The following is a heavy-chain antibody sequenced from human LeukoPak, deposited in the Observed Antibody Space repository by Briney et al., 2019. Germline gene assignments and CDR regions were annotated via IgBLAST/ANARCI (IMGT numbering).Heavy chain of an antibody. CDR2: ISGSGSST. J-gene: IGHJ4*02. CDR1: GFTFTNYA. V-gene: IGHV3-23*01. D-gene: IGHD2-2*01. CDR3: AKSRGSSNSYAPFDY. Sequence: PGGSLRLSCAASGFTFTNYAMSWVRQAPGKGLEWVSGISGSGSSTYNADSVKGRFTISRDNSKNTLYLQMNSLRAEDTAVYYCAKSRGSSNSYAPFDYWGQGTLVTVSS.